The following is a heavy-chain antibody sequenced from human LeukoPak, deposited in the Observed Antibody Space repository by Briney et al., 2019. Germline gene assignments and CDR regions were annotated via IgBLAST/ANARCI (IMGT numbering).Heavy chain of an antibody. CDR2: IIPIFGTA. CDR1: GGTFSSYA. D-gene: IGHD3-22*01. Sequence: GASVKVSCKASGGTFSSYAISWVRQAPGQGLEWMGGIIPIFGTANYAQKFQGRVTITADESTSTAYMELSSLRSEDTAVYYCARDRFRYSSGYYGFDYWGQEPWSPSPQ. CDR3: ARDRFRYSSGYYGFDY. J-gene: IGHJ4*01. V-gene: IGHV1-69*01.